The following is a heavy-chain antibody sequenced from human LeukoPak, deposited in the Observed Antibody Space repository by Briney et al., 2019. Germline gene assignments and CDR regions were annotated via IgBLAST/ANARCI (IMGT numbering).Heavy chain of an antibody. Sequence: PGGSLRLSCAASGFTFDDYGMSWVRQAPGKGLEWVSGINWNGGSTGYADSVKGRFTISRDNAKNSLYLQMNSLRAEDTALYHCARGACSGGSCYSSYYYYMDVWGKGTTVTVSS. CDR3: ARGACSGGSCYSSYYYYMDV. CDR1: GFTFDDYG. V-gene: IGHV3-20*01. D-gene: IGHD2-15*01. CDR2: INWNGGST. J-gene: IGHJ6*03.